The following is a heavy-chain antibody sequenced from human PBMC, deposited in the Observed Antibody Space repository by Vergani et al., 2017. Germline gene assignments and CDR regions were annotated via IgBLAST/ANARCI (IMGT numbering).Heavy chain of an antibody. CDR1: GFSLSTSGVG. Sequence: QITLKESGPTLVKPTQTLTLTCTFSGFSLSTSGVGVGWIRQPPGKALEWLALIYWDDDKRYSPSLKSRLTITKDTSKNQVVLTMTNMDPVDTATYYCAXSRNDGYIDYYYYYGMDVWGQGTTVTVSS. V-gene: IGHV2-5*02. CDR2: IYWDDDK. D-gene: IGHD5-24*01. J-gene: IGHJ6*02. CDR3: AXSRNDGYIDYYYYYGMDV.